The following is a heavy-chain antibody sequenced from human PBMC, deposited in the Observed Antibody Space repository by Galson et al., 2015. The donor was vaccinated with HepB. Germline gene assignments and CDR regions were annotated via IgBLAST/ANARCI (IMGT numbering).Heavy chain of an antibody. D-gene: IGHD4-11*01. CDR2: ISGSGGST. J-gene: IGHJ6*02. CDR3: AKDLGDYSNYEAGMDV. CDR1: GFTFSSYA. Sequence: SLRLSCAASGFTFSSYAMNWVRQAPGKGLEWVSGISGSGGSTYYADSVKGRFTISRDNSKNTLYLQMNSLRAEDTAVYYCAKDLGDYSNYEAGMDVWGQGTTVTVSS. V-gene: IGHV3-23*01.